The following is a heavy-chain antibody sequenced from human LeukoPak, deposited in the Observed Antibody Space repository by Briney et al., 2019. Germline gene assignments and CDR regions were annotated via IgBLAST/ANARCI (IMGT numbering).Heavy chain of an antibody. CDR2: ISGSGGST. CDR3: AKDPNSSSWYFQH. J-gene: IGHJ1*01. V-gene: IGHV3-23*01. CDR1: GFTFSSYA. Sequence: PGGSLRLSRAASGFTFSSYAMSWVRQAPGKGLEWVSAISGSGGSTYYADSVKGRFTISRDNSKNTLYLQMNSLRAEDTAVYYCAKDPNSSSWYFQHWGQGTLVTVSS. D-gene: IGHD6-13*01.